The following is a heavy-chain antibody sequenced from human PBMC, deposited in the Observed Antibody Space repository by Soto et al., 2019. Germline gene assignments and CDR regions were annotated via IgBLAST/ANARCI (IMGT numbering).Heavy chain of an antibody. Sequence: EVQLVESGGGVIQPGGSLRLSCGASGFIVSSSYMSWVRQAPGEGLEWISALYTAGTTYSADSVKGRFTISRDNSKNTLDLQLSSLRAEDTAVYYCTKQRSDTTIFDFWGQGTLVTVSS. CDR1: GFIVSSSY. J-gene: IGHJ4*02. V-gene: IGHV3-53*01. D-gene: IGHD6-25*01. CDR3: TKQRSDTTIFDF. CDR2: LYTAGTT.